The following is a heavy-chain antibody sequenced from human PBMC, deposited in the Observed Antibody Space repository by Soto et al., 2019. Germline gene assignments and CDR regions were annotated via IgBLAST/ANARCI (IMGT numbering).Heavy chain of an antibody. CDR1: GYSFTRYG. V-gene: IGHV1-18*01. CDR2: ISGYNANT. CDR3: DRMGDGPYYSYGLDV. Sequence: QVQLVQSGAEVKKPGASVKVSCKASGYSFTRYGISWVRQAPGQGLEWMGWISGYNANTNYPENHQGRVTMTTDTYTSKAYMEVRNLISDDKAVYYCDRMGDGPYYSYGLDVWGQGTTVTVSS. D-gene: IGHD3-16*01. J-gene: IGHJ6*02.